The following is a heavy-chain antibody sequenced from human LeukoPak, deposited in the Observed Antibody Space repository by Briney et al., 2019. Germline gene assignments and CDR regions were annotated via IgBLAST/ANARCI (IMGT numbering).Heavy chain of an antibody. CDR3: ARIEYSSGWYPS. CDR1: GYTFTGYY. CDR2: INPNSGGT. V-gene: IGHV1-2*02. D-gene: IGHD6-13*01. J-gene: IGHJ5*02. Sequence: ASVKVSCKASGYTFTGYYMHWVRQAPGQGLEWMGWINPNSGGTNYAQKFQGRVTMTRGTSISTAYMELSRLRSGDTAVYYCARIEYSSGWYPSWGQGTLVTVSS.